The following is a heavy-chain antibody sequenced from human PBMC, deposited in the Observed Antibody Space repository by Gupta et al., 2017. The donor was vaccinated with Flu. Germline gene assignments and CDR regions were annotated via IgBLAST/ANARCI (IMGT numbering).Heavy chain of an antibody. CDR1: GFPFSSYG. CDR3: AKATRYCSGGSCYVGY. D-gene: IGHD2-15*01. Sequence: QVQLVESGGGVVQPGRSLRLSCAASGFPFSSYGMHWIRQAPGKGLAWVAVISYDGSNKYYADSVKGRFTISRDNSKNTLYLQMNSLRAEDTAVYYCAKATRYCSGGSCYVGYWGQGTLVTVSS. CDR2: ISYDGSNK. V-gene: IGHV3-30*18. J-gene: IGHJ4*02.